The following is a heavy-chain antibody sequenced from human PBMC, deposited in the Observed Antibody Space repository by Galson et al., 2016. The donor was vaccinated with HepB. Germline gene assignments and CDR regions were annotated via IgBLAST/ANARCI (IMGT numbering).Heavy chain of an antibody. CDR1: GFTFSRYD. V-gene: IGHV3-13*01. Sequence: SLRLSCAASGFTFSRYDMHWVRHVTGKGLEWVSAIGTAGDTYYPDSVKGRFTISRENAKNSLYLQMNSLGDGDTAVYYCARDGGGTGGYYYYAMGVWGQGTTVTVSS. D-gene: IGHD1-14*01. J-gene: IGHJ6*02. CDR2: IGTAGDT. CDR3: ARDGGGTGGYYYYAMGV.